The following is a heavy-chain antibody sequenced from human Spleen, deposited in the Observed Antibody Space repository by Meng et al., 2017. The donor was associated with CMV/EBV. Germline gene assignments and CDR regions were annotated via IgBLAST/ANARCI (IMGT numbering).Heavy chain of an antibody. J-gene: IGHJ5*02. CDR1: GYTFSAHH. D-gene: IGHD6-19*01. Sequence: KASGYTFSAHHIHWVRQTPGGGLEYMGWINPNNGDANYAQKFQDRVTMTRDTSITTAYMDLSSLRSDDTAVYFCARFTAAGTTDWFDPWGQGSLVTVSS. V-gene: IGHV1-2*02. CDR3: ARFTAAGTTDWFDP. CDR2: INPNNGDA.